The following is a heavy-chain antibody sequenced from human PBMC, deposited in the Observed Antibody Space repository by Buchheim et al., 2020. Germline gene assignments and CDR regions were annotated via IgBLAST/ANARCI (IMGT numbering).Heavy chain of an antibody. D-gene: IGHD2-2*01. CDR3: ASDIVVVPAAMRGGYYYYGMDV. CDR1: GYTFTSYY. CDR2: INPSGGST. Sequence: QVQLVQSGAEVKKPGASVKVSCKASGYTFTSYYMHWVRQAPGQGLEWMGIINPSGGSTSYAQKFQGRVTMTRDTSTSTVYMELSGLRSEDTAVYYCASDIVVVPAAMRGGYYYYGMDVWGQGTT. V-gene: IGHV1-46*01. J-gene: IGHJ6*02.